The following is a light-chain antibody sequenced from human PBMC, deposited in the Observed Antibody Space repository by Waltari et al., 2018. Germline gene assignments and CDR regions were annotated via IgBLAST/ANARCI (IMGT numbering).Light chain of an antibody. V-gene: IGLV1-44*01. Sequence: QSVLTQPPSASGTPGQRVTISCSGSSSNNGSNTVNWYQQLPGTAPKLLIYDNIDRPSGVPDRFSGSKSGTSASLAISELQSEDEADYHCAAWDDNLNGVVFGGGTKLTVL. CDR3: AAWDDNLNGVV. J-gene: IGLJ2*01. CDR2: DNI. CDR1: SSNNGSNT.